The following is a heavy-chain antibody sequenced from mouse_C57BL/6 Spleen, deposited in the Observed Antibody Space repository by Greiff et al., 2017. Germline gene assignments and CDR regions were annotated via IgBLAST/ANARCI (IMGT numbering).Heavy chain of an antibody. Sequence: VQLQQSGAELAKPGASVKLSCKASGYTFTSYWMHWVKQRPGQGLEWIGYINPSSGYTKYNQKFKDKDTLTADKSSSTAYMQLSSLTYEDSAVYYCAREEGAQATDYWGQGTTLTVSS. J-gene: IGHJ2*01. CDR3: AREEGAQATDY. CDR1: GYTFTSYW. CDR2: INPSSGYT. D-gene: IGHD3-2*02. V-gene: IGHV1-7*01.